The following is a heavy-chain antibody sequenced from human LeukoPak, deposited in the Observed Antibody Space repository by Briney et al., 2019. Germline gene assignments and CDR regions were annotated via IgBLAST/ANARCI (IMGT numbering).Heavy chain of an antibody. J-gene: IGHJ4*02. Sequence: QPVGSLRLSCAASGFSFTSYWMHWVRQAPGSGLVWISRISNDARSTSFVDSVKGRFTISRDNAKNTLYLQMNSLSAEDTAVYYCTRGREGNYGLFDSWGQGTLVTVSS. CDR1: GFSFTSYW. D-gene: IGHD3-10*01. CDR3: TRGREGNYGLFDS. V-gene: IGHV3-74*01. CDR2: ISNDARST.